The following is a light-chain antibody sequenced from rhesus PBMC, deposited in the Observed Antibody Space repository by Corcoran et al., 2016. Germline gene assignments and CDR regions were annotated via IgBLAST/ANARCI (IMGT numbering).Light chain of an antibody. CDR1: SSNIENYG. Sequence: QSVLTQPPSVSGAPGQKVTISCTGSSSNIENYGVHWYHQVPGMAPKLLMYDTDKRPSGISDRFSGSKSGASASLAITGLHTEDEADYYCQSFDSSLNVHVFGGGTKLTVV. CDR3: QSFDSSLNVHV. J-gene: IGLJ6*01. V-gene: IGLV1-64*01. CDR2: DTD.